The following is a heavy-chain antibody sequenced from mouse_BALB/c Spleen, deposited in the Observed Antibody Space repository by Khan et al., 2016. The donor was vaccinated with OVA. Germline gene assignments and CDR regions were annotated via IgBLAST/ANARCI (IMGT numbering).Heavy chain of an antibody. CDR3: AHHSYDPQNFDF. V-gene: IGHV14-3*02. Sequence: EVQLQESGAELVKPGASVKLSCTASGFNIKDTYMHWVKQRPEQGLEWIGRIAPANGNTKYDPKFYGKATIKADTSSNTVYLKLSNLTSEATDVYYCAHHSYDPQNFDFWGAGTTVTVSS. D-gene: IGHD2-3*01. CDR1: GFNIKDTY. J-gene: IGHJ1*01. CDR2: IAPANGNT.